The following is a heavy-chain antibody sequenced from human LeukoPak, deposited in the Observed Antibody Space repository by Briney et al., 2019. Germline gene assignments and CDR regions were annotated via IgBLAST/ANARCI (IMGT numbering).Heavy chain of an antibody. J-gene: IGHJ1*01. V-gene: IGHV4-38-2*02. D-gene: IGHD6-19*01. CDR3: AKDLEEQWLAHSNYFQH. CDR2: IYHSGST. Sequence: PSETLSLTCTVSGYSISSGYYWGWIRQPPGKGLEWIGSIYHSGSTYYNPSLKSRVTISVDTSKNQFSLKLSSVTAADTAVYYCAKDLEEQWLAHSNYFQHWGQGTLVTVSS. CDR1: GYSISSGYY.